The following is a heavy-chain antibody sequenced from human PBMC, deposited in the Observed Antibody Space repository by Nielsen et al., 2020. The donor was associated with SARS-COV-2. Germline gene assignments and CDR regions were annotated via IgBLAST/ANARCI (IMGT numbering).Heavy chain of an antibody. D-gene: IGHD2-21*02. J-gene: IGHJ4*02. Sequence: GESLKISCAASGFTFSSHWMTWVRQAPGKGLEWVANIKHDGSEQDYVDSVKGRFTISRDNAKNSLYLLMNSLRAEDTAVYYCARGLRMVVTAIRGEVDYWGQGTLVTVSS. CDR2: IKHDGSEQ. CDR1: GFTFSSHW. CDR3: ARGLRMVVTAIRGEVDY. V-gene: IGHV3-7*01.